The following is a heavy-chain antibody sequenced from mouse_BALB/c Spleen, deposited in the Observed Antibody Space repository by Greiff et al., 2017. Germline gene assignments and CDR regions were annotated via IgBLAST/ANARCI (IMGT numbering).Heavy chain of an antibody. CDR3: ARGNPGRRNYAMDY. CDR1: GFSLTSYG. Sequence: QVQLQQSGPGLVAPSQCLSITCTVSGFSLTSYGVHWVRQPPGKGLEWLGVIWAGGSTNYNSALMSRLSISKDNSKSQVFLKMNSLQTDDTAMYYCARGNPGRRNYAMDYWGQGTSVTVSS. V-gene: IGHV2-9*02. CDR2: IWAGGST. J-gene: IGHJ4*01.